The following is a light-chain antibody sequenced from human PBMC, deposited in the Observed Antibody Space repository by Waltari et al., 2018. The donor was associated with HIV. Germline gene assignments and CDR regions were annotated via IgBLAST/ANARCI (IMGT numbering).Light chain of an antibody. CDR2: RNN. Sequence: QSVLTQPPSASGTPGPRVTISCSGSSSNIGSNYVYWYQQLPGTAPELPNYRNNQRPSGVPDRFSGSKAGTSASLAISGLRSEDEADYYCAAWDDSLSGRVVFGGGTKLTVL. CDR1: SSNIGSNY. V-gene: IGLV1-47*01. J-gene: IGLJ2*01. CDR3: AAWDDSLSGRVV.